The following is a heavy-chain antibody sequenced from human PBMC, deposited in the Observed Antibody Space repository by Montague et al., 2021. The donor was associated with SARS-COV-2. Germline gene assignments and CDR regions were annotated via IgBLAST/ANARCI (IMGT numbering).Heavy chain of an antibody. CDR3: AKAAYMPYSGSYWDS. CDR1: GFTFNNYA. J-gene: IGHJ4*02. Sequence: SLRLSCAASGFTFNNYAMIWVRQAPGKGLEWVSGLSGGGDDTYTAYSXRGRFTISRDNFKKTLSLQMNSLSAEDSAIYYCAKAAYMPYSGSYWDSWGQGALVTVSS. CDR2: LSGGGDDT. D-gene: IGHD1-26*01. V-gene: IGHV3-23*01.